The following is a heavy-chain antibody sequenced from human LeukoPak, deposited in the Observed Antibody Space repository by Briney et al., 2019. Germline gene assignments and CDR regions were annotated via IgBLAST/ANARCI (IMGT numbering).Heavy chain of an antibody. J-gene: IGHJ4*02. CDR2: ITGSGGNT. CDR1: GCTFSNYA. D-gene: IGHD3-9*01. Sequence: GASLRLSCAASGCTFSNYAVSWVSQAPGKGLEWVSAITGSGGNTYYADSVKGRFTISRDNSKNTVFLQMNSLRAEDTAVYYCAKWGDYDVLTGYYVSDYWGQGSLVTVSS. CDR3: AKWGDYDVLTGYYVSDY. V-gene: IGHV3-23*01.